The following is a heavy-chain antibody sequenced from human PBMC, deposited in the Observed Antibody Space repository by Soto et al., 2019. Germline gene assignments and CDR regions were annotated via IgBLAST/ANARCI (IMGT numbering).Heavy chain of an antibody. Sequence: QVQLVQSGAEVKKPGSSVKVSCKASGGTFSSYTISWVRQAPGQGLEWMGRIIPILGIANYSQKFQGRVTSTADKSTSPADMELSSLRGEDTAVYYCAARGYSYGYWLDDWGQGTLVTVSS. CDR3: AARGYSYGYWLDD. V-gene: IGHV1-69*02. J-gene: IGHJ4*02. CDR2: IIPILGIA. CDR1: GGTFSSYT. D-gene: IGHD5-18*01.